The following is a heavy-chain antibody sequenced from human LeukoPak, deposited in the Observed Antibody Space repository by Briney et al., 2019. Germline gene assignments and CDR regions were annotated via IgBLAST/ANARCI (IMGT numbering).Heavy chain of an antibody. Sequence: QPGRPLRLSCAASGFTFSNYGMHWVPQAPGKGREGVADIAYDGSNEYYAEFVKGRFTIYRDNYKNTLYLQMYSLRAEDTAVYFCAKDQGIAVAGTDDAFDIWGQGTRVTVSS. D-gene: IGHD6-19*01. J-gene: IGHJ3*02. V-gene: IGHV3-30*18. CDR2: IAYDGSNE. CDR3: AKDQGIAVAGTDDAFDI. CDR1: GFTFSNYG.